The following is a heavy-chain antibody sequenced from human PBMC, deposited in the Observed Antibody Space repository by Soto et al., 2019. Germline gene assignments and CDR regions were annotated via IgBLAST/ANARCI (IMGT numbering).Heavy chain of an antibody. CDR3: ARGLGYYDSSGSFDY. Sequence: PSETLSLTCTASGGSISSGDYYWIWIRQPPGKGLEWIGYIYYSGSTYYNPSLKSRVTISVDTSKNQFSLKLSSVTAADTAVYYCARGLGYYDSSGSFDYWGQGTLVTVSS. D-gene: IGHD3-22*01. J-gene: IGHJ4*02. V-gene: IGHV4-30-4*01. CDR2: IYYSGST. CDR1: GGSISSGDYY.